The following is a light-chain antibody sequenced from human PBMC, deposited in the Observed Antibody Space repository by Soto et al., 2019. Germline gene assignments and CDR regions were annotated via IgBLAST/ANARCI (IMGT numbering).Light chain of an antibody. V-gene: IGLV1-47*02. CDR3: AAWDDSLSGPWV. Sequence: QSVLTQPPSASGTPGQRVTISCSGSSSNIGSNYVYWYQQLPGTAPKLLIYSNNQRPSGVPDRFSGSKAGPSASLDISGLRSEDEAEYYCAAWDDSLSGPWVFGGGTKLTVL. CDR2: SNN. CDR1: SSNIGSNY. J-gene: IGLJ3*02.